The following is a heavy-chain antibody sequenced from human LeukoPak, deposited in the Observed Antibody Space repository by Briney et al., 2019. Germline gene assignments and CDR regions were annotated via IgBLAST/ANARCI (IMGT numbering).Heavy chain of an antibody. CDR3: AKDVAWGRMDL. V-gene: IGHV3-7*01. D-gene: IGHD3/OR15-3a*01. Sequence: GGSLRLSCAASGFTFSTYWMSWVRQAPGKGLEWVAIINQDGSQKYYVDSVRGRFTISRDNAKNSLYLQMDSLRVEDTAVYHCAKDVAWGRMDLWGQGTLATVSS. CDR2: INQDGSQK. J-gene: IGHJ4*02. CDR1: GFTFSTYW.